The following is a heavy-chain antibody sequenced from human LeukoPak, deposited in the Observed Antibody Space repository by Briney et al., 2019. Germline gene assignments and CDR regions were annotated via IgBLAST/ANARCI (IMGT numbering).Heavy chain of an antibody. V-gene: IGHV3-30*02. CDR3: AKEIRFLEWFDY. J-gene: IGHJ4*02. D-gene: IGHD3-3*01. CDR2: IRFDGSNK. CDR1: GFTFSSHG. Sequence: PGGSLRLSCAASGFTFSSHGMHWVRQAPGKGLEWVAFIRFDGSNKYYADSVKGRLTISRDNSKNTLYLQMNSLRAEDTAVYYCAKEIRFLEWFDYWGQGTLVTVSS.